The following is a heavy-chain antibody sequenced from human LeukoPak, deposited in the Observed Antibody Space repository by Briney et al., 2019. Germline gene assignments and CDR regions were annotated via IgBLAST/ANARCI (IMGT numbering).Heavy chain of an antibody. CDR1: GFRLTTYG. Sequence: GGSLRLSCEGSGFRLTTYGTHWVRQAPGKGLEWVAYIPFDGSDEYYVDSVKGRFTISRDNAKNSLYLQMNSLRAEDTAVYYCARDRVQLWATFDYWGQGTLVTVSS. CDR3: ARDRVQLWATFDY. D-gene: IGHD5-18*01. J-gene: IGHJ4*02. V-gene: IGHV3-30*02. CDR2: IPFDGSDE.